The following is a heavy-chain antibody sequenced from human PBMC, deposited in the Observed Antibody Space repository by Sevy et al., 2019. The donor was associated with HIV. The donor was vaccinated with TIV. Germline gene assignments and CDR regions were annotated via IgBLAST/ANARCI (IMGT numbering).Heavy chain of an antibody. D-gene: IGHD2-8*01. J-gene: IGHJ5*02. Sequence: GGSLRLSCTASGFTFSSYDMNWVRQAPGKGLEWVSKISSSGSSRYYADSVKGRFTISRDNAKTSLSMQMSSLRAEDTAVYYCTGNGGAFDNGFDPWGQGTLVTVSS. CDR1: GFTFSSYD. CDR3: TGNGGAFDNGFDP. CDR2: ISSSGSSR. V-gene: IGHV3-48*03.